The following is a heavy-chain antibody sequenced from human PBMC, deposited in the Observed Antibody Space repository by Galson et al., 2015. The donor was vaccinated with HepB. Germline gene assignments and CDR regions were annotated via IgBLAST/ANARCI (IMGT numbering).Heavy chain of an antibody. Sequence: SLRLSCAASEFTFSRYAMSWVRQAPGKGLEWVAHIKEDGSEKYYVDSVKGRFTISRDNAKNSLYLQMSSLRGEDTAVYYCARDGLDQYHERFFDYWGQGSLVTVSS. J-gene: IGHJ4*02. CDR1: EFTFSRYA. CDR3: ARDGLDQYHERFFDY. D-gene: IGHD1/OR15-1a*01. V-gene: IGHV3-7*01. CDR2: IKEDGSEK.